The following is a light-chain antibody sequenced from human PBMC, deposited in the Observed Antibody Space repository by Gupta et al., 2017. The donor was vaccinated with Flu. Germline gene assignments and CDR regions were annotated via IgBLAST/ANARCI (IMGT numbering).Light chain of an antibody. J-gene: IGLJ3*02. V-gene: IGLV4-69*01. Sequence: QVTLTQPPSASAFLGASVKLTCTLSSSHKSYAIAWFQQQPGRGQRFLLRLNGDGSQTNGDAIPDRFSASSSGADRSPPTLTIESDDEAVYYCHPWGTGIPKVFGGGTKLTVL. CDR1: SSHKSYA. CDR3: HPWGTGIPKV. CDR2: LNGDGSQ.